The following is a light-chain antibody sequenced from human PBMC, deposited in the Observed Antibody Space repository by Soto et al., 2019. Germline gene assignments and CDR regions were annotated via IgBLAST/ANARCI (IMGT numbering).Light chain of an antibody. V-gene: IGKV3-15*01. Sequence: EIVMTQSPATLSVSPXERATLSCRASQSVSSNLAWYQQKPGQAPSLLIYGAFTRATGVPARFSGTGSGTEFTLTISSLQSEDFALYYCQQYNDWPLTFGQGTKVDIK. CDR2: GAF. CDR1: QSVSSN. CDR3: QQYNDWPLT. J-gene: IGKJ1*01.